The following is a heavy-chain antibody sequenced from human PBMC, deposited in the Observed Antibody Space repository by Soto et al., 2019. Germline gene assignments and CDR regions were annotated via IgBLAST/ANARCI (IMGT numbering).Heavy chain of an antibody. CDR2: INHSGST. J-gene: IGHJ5*02. CDR1: GGSFSGYY. D-gene: IGHD3-22*01. CDR3: ARGYGSDSSGYYSASGWFDP. Sequence: QVQLQQCGAGLLKPAETLALTCAVYGGSFSGYYWSWIRQPPGKGLEWIGEINHSGSTNYNPSLKSRVTISVDTSKNQFSLKLSSVTAADTAVYYCARGYGSDSSGYYSASGWFDPWGQGTLVTVSS. V-gene: IGHV4-34*01.